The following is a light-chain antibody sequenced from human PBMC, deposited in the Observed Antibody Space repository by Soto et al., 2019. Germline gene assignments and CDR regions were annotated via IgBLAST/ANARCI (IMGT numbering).Light chain of an antibody. CDR3: CSYAGSTTYV. V-gene: IGLV2-23*02. Sequence: QSALTQPASVSGSPGQSITISCTGTSSDVGSYNLVSWYQQHPGKAPKLMIYEVSKRPSGVSNRFSGSKSGNTASLTISGLQADYEADYYCCSYAGSTTYVFGPGTKVTDL. CDR2: EVS. J-gene: IGLJ1*01. CDR1: SSDVGSYNL.